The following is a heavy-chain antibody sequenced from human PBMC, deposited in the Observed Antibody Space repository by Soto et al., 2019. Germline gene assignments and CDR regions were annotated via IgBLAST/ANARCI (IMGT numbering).Heavy chain of an antibody. Sequence: ASVKVSCKASGYTFTSYEIHWVRQAPGQRLEWMGWISAANGSTKYSQKFQDRLTITRDTSASTAYMELSGLRSEDTAMSYCARAYCSRTSCLSPFDFWGQGTLVTV. J-gene: IGHJ4*02. CDR1: GYTFTSYE. CDR2: ISAANGST. V-gene: IGHV1-3*01. D-gene: IGHD2-2*01. CDR3: ARAYCSRTSCLSPFDF.